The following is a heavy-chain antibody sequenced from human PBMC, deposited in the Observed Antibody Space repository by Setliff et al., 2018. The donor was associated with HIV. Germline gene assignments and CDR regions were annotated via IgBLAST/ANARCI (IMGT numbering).Heavy chain of an antibody. D-gene: IGHD3-3*01. Sequence: ASETLSLTCAVSGYSISTAYYWGWIRQPPGKGLEWIGSVYHSGTTYYNPSLKGRVTISVDMSNNQFSLKVTSVTAADTAVYYCMRGRSITIFGVAYFDFWGQGTQVTVSS. V-gene: IGHV4-38-2*01. CDR3: MRGRSITIFGVAYFDF. J-gene: IGHJ4*02. CDR1: GYSISTAYY. CDR2: VYHSGTT.